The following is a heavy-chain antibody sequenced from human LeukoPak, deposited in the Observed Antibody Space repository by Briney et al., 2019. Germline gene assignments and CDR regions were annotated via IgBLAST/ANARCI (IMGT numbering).Heavy chain of an antibody. D-gene: IGHD6-6*01. CDR1: GGSIINYY. Sequence: SETLSLTCTVSGGSIINYYWSWIRQPAGEGLEWIGRIYSDGTSKYNPSHESRVTMSVDTSKNQFSLKLSSVTAADTAFYYCAKDPVEYSSSNWFDPWGQGTLVTVSS. CDR3: AKDPVEYSSSNWFDP. CDR2: IYSDGTS. J-gene: IGHJ5*02. V-gene: IGHV4-4*07.